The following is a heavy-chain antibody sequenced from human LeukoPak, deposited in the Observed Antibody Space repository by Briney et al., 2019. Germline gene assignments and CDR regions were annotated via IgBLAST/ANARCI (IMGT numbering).Heavy chain of an antibody. CDR2: ISYDGSNK. CDR1: GFTFSSYA. CDR3: ARGNYYDSSGYYYYFDY. D-gene: IGHD3-22*01. J-gene: IGHJ4*02. Sequence: GGSLRLSCAASGFTFSSYAMHWVRQAPGKGLEWVAVISYDGSNKYYADFVKGRFTISRDNSKNTLYLQMNSLRAEDTAVYYCARGNYYDSSGYYYYFDYWGQGTLVTVYS. V-gene: IGHV3-30*01.